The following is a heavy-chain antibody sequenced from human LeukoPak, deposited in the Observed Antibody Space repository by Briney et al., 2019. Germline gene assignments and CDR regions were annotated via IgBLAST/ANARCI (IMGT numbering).Heavy chain of an antibody. D-gene: IGHD2-2*01. CDR2: ISGSGGST. V-gene: IGHV3-23*01. CDR3: AKTTPFYCSSTSCHVGWFDP. CDR1: GFTFSSYA. Sequence: GGSQRLSCAASGFTFSSYAMSWVRQAPGKGLEWVSAISGSGGSTYYADSVKGRFTISRDNSKNMLYLQMNSLRAEDTAVYYCAKTTPFYCSSTSCHVGWFDPWGQGTLVTVSS. J-gene: IGHJ5*02.